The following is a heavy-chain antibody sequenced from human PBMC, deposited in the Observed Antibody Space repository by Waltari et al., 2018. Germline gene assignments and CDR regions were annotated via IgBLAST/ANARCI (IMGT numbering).Heavy chain of an antibody. J-gene: IGHJ4*02. CDR2: INHSGST. Sequence: QVQLQQWGAGLLKPSETLSLTCAVYGGSFSGYYWSWFRQPPGKGLEWIGEINHSGSTNYNPSLKSRVTISVDTSKNQFSLKLSSVTAADTAVYYCGRGDYFDYWGQGTLVTVSS. CDR1: GGSFSGYY. D-gene: IGHD3-10*01. V-gene: IGHV4-34*01. CDR3: GRGDYFDY.